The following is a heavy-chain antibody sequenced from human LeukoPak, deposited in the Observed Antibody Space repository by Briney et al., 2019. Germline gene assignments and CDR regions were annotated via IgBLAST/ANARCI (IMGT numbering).Heavy chain of an antibody. J-gene: IGHJ4*02. Sequence: SETLSLTCTVSGYSISHDYYWGWIRQSPGKGLEWIGSIDHSGSTYYNASLKSRVTISVDTSKNQFSLKLSSVTAADTAVYYCARTNYDYYFDYWGQGTLVTVSS. CDR2: IDHSGST. CDR1: GYSISHDYY. V-gene: IGHV4-38-2*02. D-gene: IGHD3-16*01. CDR3: ARTNYDYYFDY.